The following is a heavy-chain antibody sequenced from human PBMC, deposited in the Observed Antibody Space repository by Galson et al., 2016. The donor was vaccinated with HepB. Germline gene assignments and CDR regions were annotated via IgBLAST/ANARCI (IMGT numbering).Heavy chain of an antibody. CDR2: MYYGGST. D-gene: IGHD4-17*01. CDR1: GASVSSGNVY. J-gene: IGHJ6*02. V-gene: IGHV4-61*01. Sequence: TLSLTCSVSGASVSSGNVYWTWIRQPPGKGLEWIGNMYYGGSTKNNPSLKVRPTMQETTPKNQFSLKLNSVTAADTAVYYCARERSGDYSTPYGGRGLTYYHYGMDVWGQGTTVIVSS. CDR3: ARERSGDYSTPYGGRGLTYYHYGMDV.